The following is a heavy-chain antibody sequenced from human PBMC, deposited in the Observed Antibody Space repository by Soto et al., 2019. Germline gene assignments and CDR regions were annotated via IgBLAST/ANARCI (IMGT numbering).Heavy chain of an antibody. V-gene: IGHV4-59*01. J-gene: IGHJ4*02. CDR2: IYYRGST. CDR1: GGSLSTYY. D-gene: IGHD6-13*01. Sequence: LSLPCTVSGGSLSTYYWSWVRQPPGKGLEWIGHIYYRGSTNYNPSLKSRVTISVDTSRNQFSLRLSSVTAADTAVYYCARMWDSSSWELDSWGQGTLVTVSS. CDR3: ARMWDSSSWELDS.